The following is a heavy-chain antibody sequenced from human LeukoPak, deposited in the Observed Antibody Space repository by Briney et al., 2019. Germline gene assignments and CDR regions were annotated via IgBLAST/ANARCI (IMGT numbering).Heavy chain of an antibody. CDR1: GGSISSYY. J-gene: IGHJ2*01. CDR3: ARVRGGKTYWYFDL. D-gene: IGHD4-23*01. V-gene: IGHV4-34*01. CDR2: INHSGST. Sequence: SETLSLTCTVSGGSISSYYWSWIRQPPGKGLEWIGEINHSGSTSYNPSLKSRVTISVDTSKNQFSLKLSSVTAADTAVYYCARVRGGKTYWYFDLWGRGTLVTVSS.